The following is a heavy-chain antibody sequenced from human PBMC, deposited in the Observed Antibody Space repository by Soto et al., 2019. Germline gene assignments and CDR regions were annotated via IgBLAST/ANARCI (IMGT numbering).Heavy chain of an antibody. CDR1: GFTFSSYA. D-gene: IGHD2-15*01. Sequence: PGGSLRLSCAASGFTFSSYAMHWVRQAPGKGLEYVSAISSNGGSTYYANSVKGRFTISRDNSKKTLYIQMGSLRAEDMAVYNSARGVVVVTATYGMDVWGQGTTVTVSS. CDR3: ARGVVVVTATYGMDV. V-gene: IGHV3-64*01. J-gene: IGHJ6*02. CDR2: ISSNGGST.